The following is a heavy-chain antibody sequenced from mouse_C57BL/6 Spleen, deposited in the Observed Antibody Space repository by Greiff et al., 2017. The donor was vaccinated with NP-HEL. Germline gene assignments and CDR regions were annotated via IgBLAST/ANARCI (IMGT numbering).Heavy chain of an antibody. V-gene: IGHV5-6*01. D-gene: IGHD1-1*01. CDR3: ARHYYGSSYYWYFEV. CDR2: ISSGGSYT. J-gene: IGHJ1*03. Sequence: EVQRVESGGDLVKLGGSLKLSCAASGFTFSSYGMSWVRQTPDKRLEWVATISSGGSYTYYPDSVKGRFTISRDNAKNTLYLQMSSLKSEDTAMYYCARHYYGSSYYWYFEVWGTGTTVTVSS. CDR1: GFTFSSYG.